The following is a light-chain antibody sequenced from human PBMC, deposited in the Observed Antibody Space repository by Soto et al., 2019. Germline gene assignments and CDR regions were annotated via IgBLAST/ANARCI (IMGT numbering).Light chain of an antibody. CDR2: GAS. CDR1: QSISSY. J-gene: IGKJ4*01. Sequence: DIQMTQSPSSLSASVGDRVTITCLASQSISSYLNWYQQKPGKAPKLLIFGASSVQSGVPSRFSGSGSGTDFTLTISSLQPEDFATYYCQQSYSTPLTFGGGTKVDIK. V-gene: IGKV1-39*01. CDR3: QQSYSTPLT.